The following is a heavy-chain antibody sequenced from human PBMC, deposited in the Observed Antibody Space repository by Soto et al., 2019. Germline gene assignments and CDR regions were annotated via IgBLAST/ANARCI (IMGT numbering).Heavy chain of an antibody. CDR1: GFTFSSYA. V-gene: IGHV3-30*04. CDR3: ARDRDIVVVPAAMVYYYYGMDV. J-gene: IGHJ6*02. Sequence: GGSLRLSCAASGFTFSSYAMHWVRQAPGKGLEWAAVISYDGSNKYYADSVKGRFTISRDNSKNTLYLQMNSLRAEDTAVYYCARDRDIVVVPAAMVYYYYGMDVWGQGTTVTVSS. D-gene: IGHD2-2*01. CDR2: ISYDGSNK.